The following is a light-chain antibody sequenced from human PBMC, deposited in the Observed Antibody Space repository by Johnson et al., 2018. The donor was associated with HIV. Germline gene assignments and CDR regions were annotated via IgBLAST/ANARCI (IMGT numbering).Light chain of an antibody. J-gene: IGLJ1*01. CDR2: DNN. Sequence: QSVLTQPPSVSAAPGQKVTISCSGSSSNIGNNRVSWYQQLPGTAPKLLIYDNNKRPPGIPDRFSGSKSGTSATLGITGLKTGDEADYYCGTWDNSLSAYVFGTGTKVTVL. CDR3: GTWDNSLSAYV. V-gene: IGLV1-51*01. CDR1: SSNIGNNR.